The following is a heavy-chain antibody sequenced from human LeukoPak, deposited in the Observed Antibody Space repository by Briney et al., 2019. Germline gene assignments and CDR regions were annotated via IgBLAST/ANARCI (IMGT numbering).Heavy chain of an antibody. CDR3: ANDFDY. CDR2: ISGSTNST. V-gene: IGHV3-23*01. Sequence: GGSLRLSCAASGITFSSYAMTWVRQAPGKGLEWVSTISGSTNSTYYADSVKGRFTISRDNSKNTLYLQLNSLRAEDTAVYYCANDFDYWGQGTLVTVSS. CDR1: GITFSSYA. J-gene: IGHJ4*02.